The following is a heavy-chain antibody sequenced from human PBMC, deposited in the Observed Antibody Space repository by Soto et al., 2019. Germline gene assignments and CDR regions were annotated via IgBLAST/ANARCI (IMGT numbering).Heavy chain of an antibody. D-gene: IGHD6-13*01. CDR2: INAGNGNT. Sequence: ASVKVSCKASGYTSTSYAMHWVRQAPGQRLEWMGWINAGNGNTKYSQKFQGRVTITRDTSASTAYMELSSLRSEDTAVYYCARYQQLVRGAFDIWGQGTMVTVSS. CDR3: ARYQQLVRGAFDI. V-gene: IGHV1-3*01. J-gene: IGHJ3*02. CDR1: GYTSTSYA.